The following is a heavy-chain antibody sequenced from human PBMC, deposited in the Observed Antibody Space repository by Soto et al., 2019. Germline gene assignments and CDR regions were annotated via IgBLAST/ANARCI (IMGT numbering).Heavy chain of an antibody. CDR1: GFTFNNFA. CDR3: AKNIHRSWRFDY. Sequence: PGGSLRLSCAATGFTFNNFAMNWVRQGPGKGLEWVSGISGGGDATRYADSVKGRFTISRDNAERMVYLDMYSLIPDDTAIYYCAKNIHRSWRFDYWGQVHPVTVSS. J-gene: IGHJ4*02. V-gene: IGHV3-23*01. D-gene: IGHD3-16*02. CDR2: ISGGGDAT.